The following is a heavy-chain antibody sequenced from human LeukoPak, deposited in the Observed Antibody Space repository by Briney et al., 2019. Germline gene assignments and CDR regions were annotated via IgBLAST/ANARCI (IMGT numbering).Heavy chain of an antibody. D-gene: IGHD5-18*01. Sequence: GGSLRLSCAASRFTFSSYAMSWVRQAPGKGLEWVSAISGSGGSTYYADSVKGRFTISRDNSKNTLYLQMNSLRAEDTAVYYCAKAQGGYSYGNFDYWGQGTLVTVSS. CDR3: AKAQGGYSYGNFDY. CDR2: ISGSGGST. J-gene: IGHJ4*02. V-gene: IGHV3-23*01. CDR1: RFTFSSYA.